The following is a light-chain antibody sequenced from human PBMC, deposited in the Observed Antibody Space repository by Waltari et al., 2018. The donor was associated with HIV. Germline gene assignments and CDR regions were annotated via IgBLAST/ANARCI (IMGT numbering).Light chain of an antibody. V-gene: IGKV4-1*01. CDR3: QQYYSTPSRYT. CDR1: QSVLYTSNNKNY. J-gene: IGKJ2*01. CDR2: WAS. Sequence: DIVMTQSPDSLAVSLGKRATINCKSSQSVLYTSNNKNYLAWYQQKPGQPPKLLIYWASTRELGVPDRFSGSGSGTDFTLTISSLQAEDVAVYYCQQYYSTPSRYTFGQGTKLEIK.